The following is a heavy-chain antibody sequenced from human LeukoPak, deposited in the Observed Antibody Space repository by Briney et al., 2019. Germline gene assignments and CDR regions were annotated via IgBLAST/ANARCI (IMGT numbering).Heavy chain of an antibody. J-gene: IGHJ4*02. CDR3: AQFSLKYSNTWGQDY. V-gene: IGHV4-39*01. CDR1: GGSISSSGYY. Sequence: SETLSLTCTVSGGSISSSGYYWGWVRQPPGKGLEWIGSIYYTGITYYSPSLKSRLTISVDTSKNQFSLRLSSVTAADTAVYYCAQFSLKYSNTWGQDYWGQGTLVTVPS. CDR2: IYYTGIT. D-gene: IGHD6-13*01.